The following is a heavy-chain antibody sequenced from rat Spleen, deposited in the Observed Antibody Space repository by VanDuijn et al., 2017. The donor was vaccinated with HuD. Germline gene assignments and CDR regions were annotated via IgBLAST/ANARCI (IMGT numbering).Heavy chain of an antibody. CDR1: GFSLTTYH. D-gene: IGHD1-2*01. V-gene: IGHV2-43*01. Sequence: QVQLKESGPGLVQPSQTLSLTCTVSGFSLTTYHVSWVRQPPGKGLEWMGVIWTGGNTAYNSLLKSRLSISRDTSKSQVVLKMNSLQTEDTATYYCTRVGYSSFLRYFDYWGQGVMVTVSS. CDR3: TRVGYSSFLRYFDY. CDR2: IWTGGNT. J-gene: IGHJ2*01.